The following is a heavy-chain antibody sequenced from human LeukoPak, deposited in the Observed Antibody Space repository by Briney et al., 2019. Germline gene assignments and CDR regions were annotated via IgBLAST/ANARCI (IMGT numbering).Heavy chain of an antibody. CDR1: GYTFTSYY. V-gene: IGHV1-46*03. J-gene: IGHJ5*02. CDR2: INPSGNST. CDR3: ARDSSKGRVVTP. D-gene: IGHD4-23*01. Sequence: ASVKVSCKASGYTFTSYYMHWARQAPGQGLEWMGIINPSGNSTNYAQKFQGRVTMTRDTSTSTVYMELSSLRSEDTAVYYCARDSSKGRVVTPWGQGTLVTVSS.